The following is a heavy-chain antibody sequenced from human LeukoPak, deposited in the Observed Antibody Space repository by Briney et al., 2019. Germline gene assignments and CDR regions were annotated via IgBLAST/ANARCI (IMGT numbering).Heavy chain of an antibody. Sequence: GESLKISCKGFGYSFSSYWIGWVRQMPGKGLEWMGIIYPGDSDTRYSPSFQGQVTISADKSFSTAYLQWSSLKASDSAMYYCARVGYCSTTNCYAFDYWGQGTLVTVSS. V-gene: IGHV5-51*01. CDR3: ARVGYCSTTNCYAFDY. CDR1: GYSFSSYW. J-gene: IGHJ4*02. D-gene: IGHD2-2*01. CDR2: IYPGDSDT.